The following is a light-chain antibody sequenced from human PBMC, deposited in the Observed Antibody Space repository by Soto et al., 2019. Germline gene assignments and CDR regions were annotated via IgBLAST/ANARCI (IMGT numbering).Light chain of an antibody. Sequence: QSALTQPASVSGSPGQSITISCTGTSSDVGGYNYVSWYQQHPGKAPKLMIYDVSNRPSGVSNRFSGSKSGNTASLTISGLQAEDAADYYGSSYTSSSTRLYVFGTGTKLTVL. V-gene: IGLV2-14*01. CDR2: DVS. J-gene: IGLJ1*01. CDR3: SSYTSSSTRLYV. CDR1: SSDVGGYNY.